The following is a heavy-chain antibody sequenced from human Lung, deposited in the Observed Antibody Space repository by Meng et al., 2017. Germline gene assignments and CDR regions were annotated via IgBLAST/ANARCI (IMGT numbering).Heavy chain of an antibody. V-gene: IGHV1-18*01. D-gene: IGHD3-10*01. J-gene: IGHJ4*02. CDR3: ARGTPGRSYCDY. CDR1: DYTFTGYG. Sequence: HVSPLQSGAEVKQPGASLKVSCKASDYTFTGYGVCWVRQAPGQGLEWMAWLGAHPGDTSFAPKFLGRVTVTADTATATAYMELRSLRSDDTAVYYCARGTPGRSYCDYWGLGTLVTVSS. CDR2: LGAHPGDT.